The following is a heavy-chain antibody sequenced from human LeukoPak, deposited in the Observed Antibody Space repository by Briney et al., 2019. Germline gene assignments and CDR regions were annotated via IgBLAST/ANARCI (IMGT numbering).Heavy chain of an antibody. V-gene: IGHV4-59*08. D-gene: IGHD3-22*01. Sequence: SGTLSLTCTVSGGSISSYYWSWIRQPPGKGLEWIGYIYYSGSTNYNPSLKSRVTISVDTSKNQFSLKLSSVTAADTAVYYCARGGDSSGYYYPLFDYWGQGTLVTVSS. CDR2: IYYSGST. J-gene: IGHJ4*02. CDR3: ARGGDSSGYYYPLFDY. CDR1: GGSISSYY.